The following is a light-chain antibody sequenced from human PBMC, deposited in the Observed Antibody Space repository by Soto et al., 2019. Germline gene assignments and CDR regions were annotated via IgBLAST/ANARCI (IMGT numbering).Light chain of an antibody. V-gene: IGKV3-20*01. Sequence: ELVMTQSPVILSVSPGERVTFSCRSSQSVSYYLAWYQQKPGQAPRLLISDASDRAPGIPDRFSGSGSGTDFTLSINRLVPEDFAVYYCQQYGDSPVTFGQGTKVDIK. CDR1: QSVSYY. J-gene: IGKJ1*01. CDR3: QQYGDSPVT. CDR2: DAS.